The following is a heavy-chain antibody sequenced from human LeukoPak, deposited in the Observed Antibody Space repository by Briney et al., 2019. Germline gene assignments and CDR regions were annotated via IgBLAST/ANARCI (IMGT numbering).Heavy chain of an antibody. CDR2: ISDNSNHI. V-gene: IGHV3-21*01. CDR1: GFTFRNYN. D-gene: IGHD2-15*01. CDR3: AGDYSVRLLDY. J-gene: IGHJ4*02. Sequence: GGSLRLSCAASGFTFRNYNMNWVRQAPGKGLEWVSFISDNSNHIYYADSVKGRFPISRDNAKNSLYLQMSSLRAEDTAVYYCAGDYSVRLLDYWGQGTLVTVSS.